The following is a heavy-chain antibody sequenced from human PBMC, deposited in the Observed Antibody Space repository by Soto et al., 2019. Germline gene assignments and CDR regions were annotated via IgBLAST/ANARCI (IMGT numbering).Heavy chain of an antibody. CDR2: TYYRSKWYN. CDR1: GDSLSSNSAA. CDR3: ARGRASNRGDWLDP. J-gene: IGHJ5*02. D-gene: IGHD2-21*01. Sequence: PSQTLSLTCAISGDSLSSNSAAWNWIRQSPSRGLEWLGRTYYRSKWYNDYALSVKSRITVTPDTSKNQFSLQLNSVTPEDTAVYYCARGRASNRGDWLDPCRQRPQVTVSS. V-gene: IGHV6-1*01.